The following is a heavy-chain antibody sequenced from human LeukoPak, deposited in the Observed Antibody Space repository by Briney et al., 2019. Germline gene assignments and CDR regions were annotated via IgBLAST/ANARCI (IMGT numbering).Heavy chain of an antibody. CDR2: IGGSGGST. D-gene: IGHD2-2*02. Sequence: GGSLRLSCAASGFTFSSYAMSWVRQAPGKGLEWVSAIGGSGGSTYYADSVKGRFTISRDNSKNTLYLQMNSLRAEDTAVYYCAKDRGYCSSTTCYSDYYMDVWGKGTTVTVS. CDR1: GFTFSSYA. CDR3: AKDRGYCSSTTCYSDYYMDV. V-gene: IGHV3-23*01. J-gene: IGHJ6*03.